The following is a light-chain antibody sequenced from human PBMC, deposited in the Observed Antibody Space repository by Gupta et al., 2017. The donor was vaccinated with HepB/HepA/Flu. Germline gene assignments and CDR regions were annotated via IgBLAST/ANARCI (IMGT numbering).Light chain of an antibody. Sequence: DIQLTQPPSTLPASVGDRVTITCRASQSISSWLAWYQQRPGKAPKRLIYKASSLHSGVPSRFSGGGSGTEFTLTISSLQPDDFATYYCKQDDHFSGTFGQGTKVEIK. V-gene: IGKV1-5*03. CDR1: QSISSW. J-gene: IGKJ1*01. CDR2: KAS. CDR3: KQDDHFSGT.